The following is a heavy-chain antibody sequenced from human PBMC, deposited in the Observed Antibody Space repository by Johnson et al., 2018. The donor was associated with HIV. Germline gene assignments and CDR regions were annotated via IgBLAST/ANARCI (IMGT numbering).Heavy chain of an antibody. Sequence: VQLVESGGGLVQPGGSLRLSCAASGFTFSSYWLHWVRQAPGKGLVWVSRIISGGGGSTYYADSVRGRFTISKDNSKNTLYLQMNSLRVEDTAVYYCSKLVGYCSGGGCYTPGDIWGQGTMVTVSS. CDR2: IISGGGGST. CDR1: GFTFSSYW. V-gene: IGHV3-74*01. CDR3: SKLVGYCSGGGCYTPGDI. D-gene: IGHD2-15*01. J-gene: IGHJ3*02.